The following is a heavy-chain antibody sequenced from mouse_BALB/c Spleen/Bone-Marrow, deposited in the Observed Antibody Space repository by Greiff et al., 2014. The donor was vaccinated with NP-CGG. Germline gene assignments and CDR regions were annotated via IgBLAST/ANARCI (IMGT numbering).Heavy chain of an antibody. CDR3: ARDRRITTATYAMDY. J-gene: IGHJ4*01. CDR1: GFIFGDFY. Sequence: EVHLVESGGGLVKPGGSLKLSCAASGFIFGDFYFFGVRRIPEKGWGGAPTISDGGSYTYYPDSVKGRFTISRDNAKNNLYLQMSSLKSEDTAMYYCARDRRITTATYAMDYWGQGTSVTVSS. V-gene: IGHV5-4*02. CDR2: ISDGGSYT. D-gene: IGHD1-2*01.